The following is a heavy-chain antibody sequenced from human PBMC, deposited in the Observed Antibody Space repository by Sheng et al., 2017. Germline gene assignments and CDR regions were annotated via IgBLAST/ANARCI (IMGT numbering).Heavy chain of an antibody. CDR3: ARAYHRDSNGFXLSWFDS. CDR2: IIPISGKT. CDR1: GGTFSNYA. D-gene: IGHD3-22*01. J-gene: IGHJ5*01. V-gene: IGHV1-69*13. Sequence: QVQLVQSGAEVKNPGSSVKVSCKTSGGTFSNYAITWARQAPGQGLEWMGGIIPISGKTTYSQRFHGRVTITADESTTTAFMELSSLRSDDTAVYYCARAYHRDSNGFXLSWFDSWGQGTLVSVS.